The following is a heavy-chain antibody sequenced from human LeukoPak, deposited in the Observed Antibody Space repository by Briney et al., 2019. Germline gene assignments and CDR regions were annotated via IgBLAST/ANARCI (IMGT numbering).Heavy chain of an antibody. D-gene: IGHD3-10*01. CDR3: AKPLWFGELHYFDY. J-gene: IGHJ4*02. CDR1: GFTFSSYA. CDR2: ISGSGGST. V-gene: IGHV3-23*01. Sequence: GGSLRLSCAASGFTFSSYAMSWVRQAPGKGLEWVSAISGSGGSTYYADSVKGRFTISRDNSKNALYLQMNSLRAEDTAVYYCAKPLWFGELHYFDYWGQGTLVTVSS.